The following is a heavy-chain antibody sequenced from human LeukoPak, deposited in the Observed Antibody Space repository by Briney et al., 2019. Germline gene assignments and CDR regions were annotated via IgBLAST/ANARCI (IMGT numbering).Heavy chain of an antibody. J-gene: IGHJ3*02. V-gene: IGHV3-48*03. CDR3: ARDGLGDYETYAFDI. CDR1: GFTFSSYE. D-gene: IGHD4-17*01. Sequence: GGSLRLSCAASGFTFSSYEMNWVRQAPGKGLEWLSYISSSGSTIYYADSVKGRFTISRDNAKNSLYLQMNSLRAEDTAVYYCARDGLGDYETYAFDIWGQGTMVTVSS. CDR2: ISSSGSTI.